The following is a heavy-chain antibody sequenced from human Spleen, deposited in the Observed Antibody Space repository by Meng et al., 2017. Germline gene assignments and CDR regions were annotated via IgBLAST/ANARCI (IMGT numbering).Heavy chain of an antibody. V-gene: IGHV1-69*08. CDR1: GGSLSSYT. Sequence: SVKVSCKASGGSLSSYTINWVRQAPGQGLEWVGRIIPVLGTANYAQKFQGRVTISADKPTTTAYMELSSLKSDDTAMYYCATQGYINGWGDALDVWGQGTVVTVSS. J-gene: IGHJ3*01. CDR3: ATQGYINGWGDALDV. D-gene: IGHD5-18*01. CDR2: IIPVLGTA.